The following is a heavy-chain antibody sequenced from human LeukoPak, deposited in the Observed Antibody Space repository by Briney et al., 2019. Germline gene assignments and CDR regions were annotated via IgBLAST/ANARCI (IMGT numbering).Heavy chain of an antibody. J-gene: IGHJ6*03. D-gene: IGHD3-3*01. V-gene: IGHV3-48*03. CDR3: ARGQRAHVEWSSYMDV. CDR1: GFTFSSYE. Sequence: GGSLRLSCAASGFTFSSYEMNWVRQAPGKGLEWVSYISSSGSTIYYADSVKGRFTISRDNAKNSLYLQMNSLRAEDTAVYYCARGQRAHVEWSSYMDVWGKGTTVTVSS. CDR2: ISSSGSTI.